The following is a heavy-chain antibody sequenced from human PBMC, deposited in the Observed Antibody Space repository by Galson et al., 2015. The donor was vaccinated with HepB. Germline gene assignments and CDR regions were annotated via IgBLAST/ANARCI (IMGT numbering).Heavy chain of an antibody. D-gene: IGHD6-13*01. J-gene: IGHJ4*02. CDR3: AREALYSSSSHEGLHFDY. CDR2: IIPIFGTA. Sequence: SVKVSCKASGGTFSSYAISWVRQAPGQGLEWMGGIIPIFGTANYAQKFQGRVTITADESTSTAYMELSSLRSEDTAVYYCAREALYSSSSHEGLHFDYWGQGTLVTVSS. V-gene: IGHV1-69*13. CDR1: GGTFSSYA.